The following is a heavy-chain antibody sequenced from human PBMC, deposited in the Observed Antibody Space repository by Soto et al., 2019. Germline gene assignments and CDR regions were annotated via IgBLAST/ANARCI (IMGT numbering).Heavy chain of an antibody. CDR2: IYYSGTT. Sequence: QVQLQESGPGLVKPSQTLSLTCTVSGGSISSGDYYWSWIRQPPGKGLERIGYIYYSGTTYCNPSLRSLVTLSVDTSKNQFSLKLRSVTAADTAVYYCASSRGRRLGWFDPWGQGTLVTVSS. D-gene: IGHD3-16*01. CDR1: GGSISSGDYY. V-gene: IGHV4-30-4*01. J-gene: IGHJ5*02. CDR3: ASSRGRRLGWFDP.